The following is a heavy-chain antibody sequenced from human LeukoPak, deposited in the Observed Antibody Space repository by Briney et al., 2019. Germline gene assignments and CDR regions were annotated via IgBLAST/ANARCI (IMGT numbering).Heavy chain of an antibody. CDR3: ARSIKWGATYYFDY. D-gene: IGHD5-12*01. Sequence: GGSLRLSCAASGFIFSNYGMHWVRQAPGKRLEWVAVIWNDGSETFHADSVKGRFRIARDNSKNTLYLQMNSLKTEDTAVYYCARSIKWGATYYFDYWGQGTLVTVSS. CDR2: IWNDGSET. J-gene: IGHJ4*02. CDR1: GFIFSNYG. V-gene: IGHV3-33*01.